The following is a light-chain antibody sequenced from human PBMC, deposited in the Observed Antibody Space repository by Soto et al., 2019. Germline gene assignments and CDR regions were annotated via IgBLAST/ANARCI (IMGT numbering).Light chain of an antibody. CDR1: QVISNY. J-gene: IGKJ1*01. V-gene: IGKV1-16*01. CDR2: AAS. CDR3: QQYYSYPQT. Sequence: DIQMTQSPSSLSASVGYRFTITCRASQVISNYLAWYQQKPGKVPKLLIYAASTLQSGVPSRFSGSGSGTDFTLTISCLQSEDFATYYCQQYYSYPQTFGQGTTGDIK.